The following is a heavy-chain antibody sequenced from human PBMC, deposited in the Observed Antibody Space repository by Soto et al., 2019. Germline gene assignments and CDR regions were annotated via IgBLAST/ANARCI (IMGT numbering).Heavy chain of an antibody. V-gene: IGHV1-18*01. J-gene: IGHJ6*02. CDR2: ISGYNGNT. CDR1: GYSFTTYG. CDR3: AREGPAPYYYYGMDV. Sequence: QVQLVQSRGEVKKPGASVKVSCKTSGYSFTTYGFSWVRQAPGQGLEWMGWISGYNGNTNYAQKLKGRLTMTTDTSTSTAYMELRSLTSDDTAVYYCAREGPAPYYYYGMDVWGQGSTVTVSS.